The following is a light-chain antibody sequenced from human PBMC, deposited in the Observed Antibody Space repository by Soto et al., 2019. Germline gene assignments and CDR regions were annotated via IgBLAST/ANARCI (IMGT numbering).Light chain of an antibody. CDR2: AAS. V-gene: IGKV1-39*01. CDR3: QHSYSTPRT. J-gene: IGKJ2*02. Sequence: DIQMTQSPSSLSASVGDRVTITCRASQSISTYLNWYQQKVGKAPKLLTSAASSLQRGVPSRLIGSGSGTDFTLTISSLQPEDFATYYCQHSYSTPRTFGQGTKLEIK. CDR1: QSISTY.